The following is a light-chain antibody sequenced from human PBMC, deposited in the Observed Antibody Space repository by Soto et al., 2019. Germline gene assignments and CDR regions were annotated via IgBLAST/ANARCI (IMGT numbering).Light chain of an antibody. V-gene: IGKV3-20*01. Sequence: EVVMTQSPGTLSVSLGESATLSCRASQSVSSYLAWYQQKPGQAPRLLIYGASSRATGIPDRFSGSGSGTDFTLTISRPEPEDFAVYYCQQYVSSWTFGQGTKVDIK. CDR1: QSVSSY. CDR2: GAS. J-gene: IGKJ1*01. CDR3: QQYVSSWT.